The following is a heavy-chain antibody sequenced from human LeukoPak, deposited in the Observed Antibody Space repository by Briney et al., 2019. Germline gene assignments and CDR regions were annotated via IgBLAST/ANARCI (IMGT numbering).Heavy chain of an antibody. CDR1: GYTFTSYA. CDR3: ARDRAPITMVRGVINWFDP. Sequence: GASVKVSCKASGYTFTSYAMHWVRQAPGQRLEWMGWINAGNGNTKYSQKFQGRVTITRDTSASTAYMELGSLRSEDTAVYYWARDRAPITMVRGVINWFDPWGQGTLVTVSS. CDR2: INAGNGNT. D-gene: IGHD3-10*01. J-gene: IGHJ5*02. V-gene: IGHV1-3*01.